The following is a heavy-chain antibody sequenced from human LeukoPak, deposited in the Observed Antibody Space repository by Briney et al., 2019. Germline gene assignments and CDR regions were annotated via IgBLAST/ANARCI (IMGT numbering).Heavy chain of an antibody. CDR1: GYTFTNYW. V-gene: IGHV5-51*01. CDR2: IYPADSDT. J-gene: IGHJ4*02. D-gene: IGHD3-10*01. Sequence: GESLKISCKGSGYTFTNYWIGWVRQMPGKGLEWTGIIYPADSDTTYSPSFQGQVTISADKSISTDYLQWSSLKASDTAMYYCARQSRDGSKTRGYYFDYWGQGTLVTVSS. CDR3: ARQSRDGSKTRGYYFDY.